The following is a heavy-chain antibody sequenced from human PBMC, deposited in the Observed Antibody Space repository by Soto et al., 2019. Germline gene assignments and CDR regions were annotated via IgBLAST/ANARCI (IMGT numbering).Heavy chain of an antibody. J-gene: IGHJ5*02. Sequence: SETLSLTCTVSGGSISSGDHYWSWIRQPPGKGLEWLGYIYYSRNSYYNPSLMGRVTMSVDTSKNQFSLKLTSVTAADTAVYFCVRSGCSSTACHTDWFDPWGPGTLVTVS. V-gene: IGHV4-30-4*01. CDR2: IYYSRNS. CDR3: VRSGCSSTACHTDWFDP. D-gene: IGHD2-2*01. CDR1: GGSISSGDHY.